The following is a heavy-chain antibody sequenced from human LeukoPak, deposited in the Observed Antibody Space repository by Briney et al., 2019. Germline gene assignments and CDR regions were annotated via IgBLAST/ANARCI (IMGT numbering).Heavy chain of an antibody. CDR2: INPSGGST. J-gene: IGHJ4*02. CDR1: GYTFTSYY. V-gene: IGHV1-46*01. CDR3: AKDQRKWDDILTGHDY. Sequence: GASVKVSCKASGYTFTSYYMHWVRQAPGQGLEWMGIINPSGGSTSYAQKFQGRVTMTRDTSTSTVYMELSSLRSEDTAVYYCAKDQRKWDDILTGHDYWGQGTLVTVSS. D-gene: IGHD3-9*01.